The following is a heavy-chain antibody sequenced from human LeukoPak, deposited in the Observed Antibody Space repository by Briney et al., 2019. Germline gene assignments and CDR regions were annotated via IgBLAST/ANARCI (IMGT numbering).Heavy chain of an antibody. CDR3: ARDGGDYDLDY. CDR1: GFTVSSYA. Sequence: GGSPRLSCAASGFTVSSYAMSWVRQAPGKGLEGVSGINWNGGSTGYADSVKGRFTISRDNAKNSLYLQMNSLRAEDTALYHCARDGGDYDLDYWGQGTLVTVSS. V-gene: IGHV3-20*01. J-gene: IGHJ4*02. D-gene: IGHD2-21*01. CDR2: INWNGGST.